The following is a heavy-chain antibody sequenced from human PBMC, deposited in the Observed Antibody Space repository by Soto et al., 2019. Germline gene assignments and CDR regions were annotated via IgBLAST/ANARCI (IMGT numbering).Heavy chain of an antibody. CDR1: GYSFTSYW. Sequence: PGESLKISCKGSGYSFTSYWISWVHQMPGKGLEWMGRIDPSDSYTSYSPSFQGHVTISADKSISTAYLQWSSLKASDTAMYYCARHGPPNFWSGYYTGYGMDVWGQGTTVTVSS. D-gene: IGHD3-3*01. V-gene: IGHV5-10-1*01. CDR2: IDPSDSYT. CDR3: ARHGPPNFWSGYYTGYGMDV. J-gene: IGHJ6*02.